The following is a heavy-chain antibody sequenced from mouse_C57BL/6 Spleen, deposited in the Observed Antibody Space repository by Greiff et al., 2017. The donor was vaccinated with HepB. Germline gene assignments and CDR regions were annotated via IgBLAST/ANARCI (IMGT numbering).Heavy chain of an antibody. CDR3: ARAPLLYYAMDY. V-gene: IGHV5-12*01. D-gene: IGHD2-10*01. CDR1: GFTFSDYY. Sequence: EVNVVDSGGGLVQPGGSLKLSCAASGFTFSDYYMYWVRQTPEKRLEWVAYISNGGGSTYYPDTVKGRFTISRDNAKNTLYLQMSRLKSEDTAMYYCARAPLLYYAMDYWGQGTSVTVSS. J-gene: IGHJ4*01. CDR2: ISNGGGST.